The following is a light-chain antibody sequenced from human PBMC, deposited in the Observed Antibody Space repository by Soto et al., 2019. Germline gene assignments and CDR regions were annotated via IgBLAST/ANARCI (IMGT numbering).Light chain of an antibody. CDR3: QQSYSTPRT. J-gene: IGKJ2*01. V-gene: IGKV1-39*01. CDR2: AAS. CDR1: QTISSN. Sequence: DIQMTQSPSSLSPSVGDRVTITCRASQTISSNLNWYQQKPGKTPKLLIYAASSLQSGVTSRFSGSGYGTDFTLTISSLQPEDFATYYCQQSYSTPRTFGQGTKLEIK.